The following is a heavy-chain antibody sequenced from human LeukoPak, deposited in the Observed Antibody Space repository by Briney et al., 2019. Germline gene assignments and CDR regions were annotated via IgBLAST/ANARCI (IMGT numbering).Heavy chain of an antibody. Sequence: PGGSLRLSCAASGFTFSNYSMNWVRQAPGKGLEWVSSIRSSSSYIYYADSMKGRFTISRDNAENSLYLQMNSLRAEDTAVYYCARALDRRRSTPSYYYYYYMDVWGKGTTVTVSS. J-gene: IGHJ6*03. V-gene: IGHV3-21*01. D-gene: IGHD3-16*02. CDR3: ARALDRRRSTPSYYYYYYMDV. CDR2: IRSSSSYI. CDR1: GFTFSNYS.